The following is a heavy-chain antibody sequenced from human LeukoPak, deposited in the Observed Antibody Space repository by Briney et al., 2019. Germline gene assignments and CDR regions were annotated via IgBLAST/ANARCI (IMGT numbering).Heavy chain of an antibody. J-gene: IGHJ4*02. CDR3: ARSHAQKWSGYSH. CDR1: GGSISSYY. Sequence: SETLSLTCTVSGGSISSYYWSWIRQPPGKGLECIGYIYYSGSTNYNPSLKSRVTISVDTSKNQFSLKLTSVTAADTAVYFCARSHAQKWSGYSHWDQGTLVTVSS. D-gene: IGHD3-3*01. V-gene: IGHV4-59*01. CDR2: IYYSGST.